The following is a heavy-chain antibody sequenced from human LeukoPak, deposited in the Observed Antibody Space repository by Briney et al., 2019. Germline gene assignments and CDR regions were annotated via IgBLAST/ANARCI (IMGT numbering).Heavy chain of an antibody. CDR3: ARAHKLNAFDI. D-gene: IGHD1-1*01. J-gene: IGHJ3*02. V-gene: IGHV4-59*01. CDR1: GGSISSYY. Sequence: NPSETLSLTCTVSGGSISSYYWSWIRQPPGKGLEWIGYIYYSGSTNYNPSLKSRVTISVDTSKNQFSLKLTSVTAADTAVYYCARAHKLNAFDIWGQGTMVTVSS. CDR2: IYYSGST.